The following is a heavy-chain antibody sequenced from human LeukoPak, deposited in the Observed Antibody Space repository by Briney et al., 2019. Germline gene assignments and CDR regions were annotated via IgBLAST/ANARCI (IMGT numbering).Heavy chain of an antibody. J-gene: IGHJ4*02. CDR2: INHSGST. CDR1: GGSFSGYY. D-gene: IGHD3-16*02. Sequence: SETLSLTCAVYGGSFSGYYWSWIRQPPGKGLEWIGEINHSGSTNYNPSLKSRVTISVDTSKNQLSLKLSSVTAADTAVYYCARGPIMITFGGVIVIQGFDYWGQGTLVTVSS. CDR3: ARGPIMITFGGVIVIQGFDY. V-gene: IGHV4-34*01.